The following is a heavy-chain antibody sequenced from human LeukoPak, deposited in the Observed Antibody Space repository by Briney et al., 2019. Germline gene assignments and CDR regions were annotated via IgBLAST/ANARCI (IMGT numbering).Heavy chain of an antibody. CDR1: GFTVSSNY. V-gene: IGHV3-53*01. J-gene: IGHJ6*02. CDR3: AREAVMPVAPVKIGTSDRPLYEYYGLDV. D-gene: IGHD1/OR15-1a*01. Sequence: GGSLRLSCAASGFTVSSNYMSWVRQAPGKGLEWVSVIYSGGSTYYADSVKGRFTISRDNSKNTLYLQMNSLRDEDTAVYYCAREAVMPVAPVKIGTSDRPLYEYYGLDVWGQGTTVTVS. CDR2: IYSGGST.